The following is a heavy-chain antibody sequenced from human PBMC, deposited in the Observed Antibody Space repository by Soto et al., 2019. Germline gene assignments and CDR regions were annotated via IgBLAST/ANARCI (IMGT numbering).Heavy chain of an antibody. CDR2: ISHDGNNK. J-gene: IGHJ6*02. V-gene: IGHV3-30*18. CDR1: GFIFSSYG. D-gene: IGHD2-2*03. Sequence: VGSLRLSCAASGFIFSSYGIHWVRQAPGKGLEWVAGISHDGNNKYYADSMKGRFTISRDNSKNTLYLQMNSLRAEDTAVYYCAKRGGYSSSPWCLNYYHGMDVWGHGTTVTVSS. CDR3: AKRGGYSSSPWCLNYYHGMDV.